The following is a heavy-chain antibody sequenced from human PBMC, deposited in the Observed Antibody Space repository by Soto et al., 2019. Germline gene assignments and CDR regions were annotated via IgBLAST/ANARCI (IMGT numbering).Heavy chain of an antibody. J-gene: IGHJ4*02. CDR2: ISYDGSNK. CDR1: GFTFSSYA. Sequence: GGSLRLSCAASGFTFSSYAMHWVRQAPGKGLEWVAVISYDGSNKYYADSVKGRFTISRDNSKNTLYLQMNSLRAEDTAVYYCARDMYQLLLFPSFDYWGQGTLVTV. D-gene: IGHD2-2*01. V-gene: IGHV3-30-3*01. CDR3: ARDMYQLLLFPSFDY.